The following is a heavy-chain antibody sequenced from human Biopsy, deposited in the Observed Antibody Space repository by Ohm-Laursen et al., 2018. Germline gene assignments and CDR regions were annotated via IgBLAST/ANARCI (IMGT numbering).Heavy chain of an antibody. V-gene: IGHV4-39*01. D-gene: IGHD3-22*01. CDR2: IFHRGST. J-gene: IGHJ5*02. Sequence: PSQTLSLTCTVSGGSISNNNYYWGWIRQPPGKGLEWIGSIFHRGSTHYKPSLKSRVNISVDTSKNQFSLKLNSVTAADTAVYYCARDYDTSGYYYVSWGQGTLVTVSS. CDR3: ARDYDTSGYYYVS. CDR1: GGSISNNNYY.